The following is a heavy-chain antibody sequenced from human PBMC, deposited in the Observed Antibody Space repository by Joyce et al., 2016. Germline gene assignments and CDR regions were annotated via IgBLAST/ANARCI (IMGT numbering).Heavy chain of an antibody. D-gene: IGHD2-2*01. CDR3: ARGVNPNAFRRRSSSNRVLSKYYYYALDV. V-gene: IGHV4-34*01. Sequence: QVQLQQWGAGLLKPSETLSLTCAVYGGSFSGYYWSWIREPPGGGQEGIGEINHSGSTSNNPSLKSRVTISVDTAKNQFSLRLGSVTAADTAVYYCARGVNPNAFRRRSSSNRVLSKYYYYALDVWGKGTTVTVSS. CDR1: GGSFSGYY. J-gene: IGHJ6*04. CDR2: INHSGST.